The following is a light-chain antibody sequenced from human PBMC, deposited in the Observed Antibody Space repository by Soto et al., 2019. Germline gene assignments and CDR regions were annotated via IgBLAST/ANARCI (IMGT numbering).Light chain of an antibody. CDR2: DVS. CDR1: SSDVGGYNY. CDR3: SSYTSSSTLGV. J-gene: IGLJ2*01. V-gene: IGLV2-14*01. Sequence: ALTQPASVSGSPGQSITISCTGTSSDVGGYNYVSWYQQHPGKAPKLMIYDVSNRPSGVSNRFSGSKSGNTASLTISGLQAEDEADYYCSSYTSSSTLGVFGGGTKVTVL.